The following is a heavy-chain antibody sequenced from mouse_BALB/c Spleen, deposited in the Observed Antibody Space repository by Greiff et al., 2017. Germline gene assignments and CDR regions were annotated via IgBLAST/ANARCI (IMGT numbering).Heavy chain of an antibody. CDR3: AREGIYDGYPYYAMDY. CDR2: ISYSGST. V-gene: IGHV3-2*02. J-gene: IGHJ4*01. D-gene: IGHD2-3*01. CDR1: GYSITSDYA. Sequence: EVHLVESGPGLVKPSQSLSLTCTVTGYSITSDYAWNWIRQFPGNKLEWMGYISYSGSTSYNPSLKSRISITRDTSKNQFFLQLNSVTTEDTATYYCAREGIYDGYPYYAMDYWGQGTSVTVSS.